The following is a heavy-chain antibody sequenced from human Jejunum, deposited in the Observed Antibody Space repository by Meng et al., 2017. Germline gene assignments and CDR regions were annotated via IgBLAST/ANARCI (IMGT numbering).Heavy chain of an antibody. CDR3: ARTPLYSGSYYFDP. Sequence: QGQVQESGPGLVRPSETLSLTCTVSGDSVSSDNYYWSWIRQPPGKGLEWIGYVYYSGHTDCNPSLKSRLSISIDTSKNHFSLKLSSVTAADTAVYYCARTPLYSGSYYFDPWGQGALVTVSS. CDR2: VYYSGHT. V-gene: IGHV4-61*03. D-gene: IGHD1-26*01. J-gene: IGHJ4*02. CDR1: GDSVSSDNYY.